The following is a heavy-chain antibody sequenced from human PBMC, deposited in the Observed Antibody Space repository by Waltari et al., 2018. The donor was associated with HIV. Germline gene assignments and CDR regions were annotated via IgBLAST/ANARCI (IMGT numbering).Heavy chain of an antibody. J-gene: IGHJ5*01. CDR2: IVPLLGTA. V-gene: IGHV1-69*01. Sequence: QVQLVQSGTEVRKPGSSVRVSCKASGGSFSNYAISWVRQAPGQGLEWMGGIVPLLGTANYAQKFLGRVTITADESTSTAYMDLSSLRSEDTALYYCARWIEQGADSWGQGTLVIVSS. CDR3: ARWIEQGADS. CDR1: GGSFSNYA. D-gene: IGHD5-12*01.